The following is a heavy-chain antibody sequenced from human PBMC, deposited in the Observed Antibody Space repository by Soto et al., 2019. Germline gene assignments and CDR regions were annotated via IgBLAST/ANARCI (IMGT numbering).Heavy chain of an antibody. D-gene: IGHD6-6*01. Sequence: SETLSLTCAVYGGSFSGYYWSWIRQPPGKGLEWIGEINHSGSTNYNPSLKSRVTISEDTSKNQFSLKLSSVTAADTAVYYCARMIPLEGAARRAGYYFDYWGQGTLVTVSS. J-gene: IGHJ4*02. CDR3: ARMIPLEGAARRAGYYFDY. CDR1: GGSFSGYY. V-gene: IGHV4-34*01. CDR2: INHSGST.